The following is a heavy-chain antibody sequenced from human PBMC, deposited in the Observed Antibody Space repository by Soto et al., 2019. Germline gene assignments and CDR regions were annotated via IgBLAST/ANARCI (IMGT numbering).Heavy chain of an antibody. D-gene: IGHD4-4*01. Sequence: GGYLRLSCAASGFTFSSYSMNWVRQAPGKGLEWVSYISSSSSTIYYADSVKGRFTISRDNAKNSLYLQMNSLRDEDTAVYYCARDGTVVTPYYYYYGMDVWGQGTTVTGFS. CDR3: ARDGTVVTPYYYYYGMDV. J-gene: IGHJ6*02. CDR2: ISSSSSTI. V-gene: IGHV3-48*02. CDR1: GFTFSSYS.